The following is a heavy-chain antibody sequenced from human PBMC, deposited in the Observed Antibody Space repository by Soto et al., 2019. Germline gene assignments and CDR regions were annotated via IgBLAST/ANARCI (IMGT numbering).Heavy chain of an antibody. CDR2: ISSSSSTI. D-gene: IGHD1-26*01. Sequence: ESGGGLVQPGGSLRLSCAASGFTFSSYSMNWVRQAPGKGLEWVSYISSSSSTIYYADSVKGRFTISRDNAKNSLYLQMNSLRDEDTAVYYCARVLVGATYYYYGMDVWGQGTTVTVSS. V-gene: IGHV3-48*02. CDR3: ARVLVGATYYYYGMDV. CDR1: GFTFSSYS. J-gene: IGHJ6*02.